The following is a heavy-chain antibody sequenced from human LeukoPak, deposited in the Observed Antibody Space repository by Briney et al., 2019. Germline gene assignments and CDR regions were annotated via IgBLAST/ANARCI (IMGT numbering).Heavy chain of an antibody. CDR2: INHSGST. CDR1: GGSFSGYY. J-gene: IGHJ5*02. Sequence: PSETLSLTCAVYGGSFSGYYWSWIRQPPGKGLEWIGEINHSGSTNYNPSLKSRVTISVDTSKNQFSLKLSSVTAADTAVYYCARHYCGGDCYSNWFDPWGQGTLVTVSS. D-gene: IGHD2-21*02. V-gene: IGHV4-34*01. CDR3: ARHYCGGDCYSNWFDP.